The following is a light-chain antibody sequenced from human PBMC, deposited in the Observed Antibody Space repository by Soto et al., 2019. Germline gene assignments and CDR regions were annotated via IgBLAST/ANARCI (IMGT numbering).Light chain of an antibody. V-gene: IGKV1-5*03. J-gene: IGKJ1*01. CDR2: KAS. CDR3: QHYNSYSEA. Sequence: DIQMTQSPSTLSASVGDTVTVTCRASQSVSGWLAWYQQKPGEAPKLLIYKASTLKSGVPSRFSGSGSGTEFTLTISSLQPDDFATYYCQHYNSYSEAFGQGTRWIS. CDR1: QSVSGW.